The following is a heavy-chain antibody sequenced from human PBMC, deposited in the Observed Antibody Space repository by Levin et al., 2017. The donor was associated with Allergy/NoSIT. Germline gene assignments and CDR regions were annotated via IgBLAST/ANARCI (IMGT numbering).Heavy chain of an antibody. D-gene: IGHD1-26*01. Sequence: PGESLKISCMGSGYRFTDYWTGWVRQMPGKGLEWMGIVYPGDSDTRYSPSFQGQVTISADKSISTAYLQWRSLKASDTAIYYCATVGVYGMDVWGQGTTVTVSS. CDR3: ATVGVYGMDV. J-gene: IGHJ6*02. CDR2: VYPGDSDT. CDR1: GYRFTDYW. V-gene: IGHV5-51*01.